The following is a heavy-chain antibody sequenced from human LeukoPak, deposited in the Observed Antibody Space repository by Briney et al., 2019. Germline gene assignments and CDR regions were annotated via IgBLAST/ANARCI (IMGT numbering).Heavy chain of an antibody. J-gene: IGHJ4*02. D-gene: IGHD6-6*01. CDR3: ARGLPRIAARFWTDY. CDR2: INHSGST. CDR1: GGSFSSYY. Sequence: KPSETLSLTCAVYGGSFSSYYWSWIRQPPGKGLEWIGEINHSGSTNYNPSLKSRVTISVDTSKNQFSLKLSSVTAADTAVYYCARGLPRIAARFWTDYWGQGTLVTVSS. V-gene: IGHV4-34*01.